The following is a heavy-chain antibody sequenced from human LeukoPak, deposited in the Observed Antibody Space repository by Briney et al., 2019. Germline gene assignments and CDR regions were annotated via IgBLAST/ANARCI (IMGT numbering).Heavy chain of an antibody. CDR1: GYTFTGYY. V-gene: IGHV1-46*01. CDR2: VNPSGDST. CDR3: ARVRDGYNDAYDI. D-gene: IGHD5-24*01. Sequence: EASVKVSCKASGYTFTGYYMHWLRQAPGQGLEWMGIVNPSGDSTNYAQDFQGRVTLTGDTSTSTVYMELSSLRSEDTAVYYCARVRDGYNDAYDIWGQGTMVTVTS. J-gene: IGHJ3*02.